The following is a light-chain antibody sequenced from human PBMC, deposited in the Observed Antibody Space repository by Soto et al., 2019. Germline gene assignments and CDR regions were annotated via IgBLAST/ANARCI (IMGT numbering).Light chain of an antibody. V-gene: IGKV3-15*01. J-gene: IGKJ1*01. Sequence: VVTQSRATLSVSPGERVTLSCRASQSVSSRLAWYHQKPGQSPRLLIYGSSTRATGIPARFSGSGSGTEFTLTISSLQSEDFGHYYCQRYSNFWTFGQGT. CDR1: QSVSSR. CDR2: GSS. CDR3: QRYSNFWT.